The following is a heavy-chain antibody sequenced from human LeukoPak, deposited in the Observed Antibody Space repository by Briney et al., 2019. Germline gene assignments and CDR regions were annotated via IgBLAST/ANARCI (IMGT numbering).Heavy chain of an antibody. CDR2: VLFTGDT. D-gene: IGHD3-22*01. Sequence: SETLSLTCTVSGASITSADYYWSWIRQPPGKGLEWIGTVLFTGDTYYTPSLKSRVTISVHTSNKQFSLKLSSVTAADTAVYYCARWMYYYDSSGYYNAFDIWGQGTMVTVSS. J-gene: IGHJ3*02. CDR1: GASITSADYY. V-gene: IGHV4-39*01. CDR3: ARWMYYYDSSGYYNAFDI.